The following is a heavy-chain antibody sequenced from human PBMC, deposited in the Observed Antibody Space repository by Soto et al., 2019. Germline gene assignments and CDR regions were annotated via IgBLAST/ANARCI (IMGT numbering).Heavy chain of an antibody. D-gene: IGHD3-22*01. V-gene: IGHV3-23*01. CDR2: ISGSGGST. CDR1: GFTFSSYA. CDR3: AKDRGVYYDSSATSPPLDY. Sequence: LRLSCAASGFTFSSYAMSWVRQAPGKGLEWVSAISGSGGSTYYADSVKGRFTISRDNSKNTLYLQMNSLRAEDTAVYYCAKDRGVYYDSSATSPPLDYWGQGTLVTVSS. J-gene: IGHJ4*02.